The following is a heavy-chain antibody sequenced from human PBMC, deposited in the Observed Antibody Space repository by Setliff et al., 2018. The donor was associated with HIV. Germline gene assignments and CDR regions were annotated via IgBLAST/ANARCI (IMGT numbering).Heavy chain of an antibody. J-gene: IGHJ4*02. CDR2: IYYSGTT. D-gene: IGHD1-26*01. CDR3: ARDGGDPRYSGTYNY. V-gene: IGHV4-39*07. CDR1: GGSISSSRYY. Sequence: SETLSLTCTVSGGSISSSRYYWGWIRQHPGMGLEWLRSIYYSGTTYYNPSLKSRVTISVDTSKNQFSLKLTSVTAADTAMYFCARDGGDPRYSGTYNYLGQGALVTVSS.